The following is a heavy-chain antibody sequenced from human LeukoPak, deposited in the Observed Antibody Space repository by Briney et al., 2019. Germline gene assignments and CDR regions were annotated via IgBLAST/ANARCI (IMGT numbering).Heavy chain of an antibody. V-gene: IGHV3-21*01. CDR3: ARASAVAGTRHY. J-gene: IGHJ4*02. D-gene: IGHD6-19*01. CDR1: GFTFSSYS. CDR2: ISSSSSYR. Sequence: GGSLRLSCAASGFTFSSYSMNWVRQAPGKGREWVSSISSSSSYRYYADSVKGRFTISRDNAKNSLYLQMNSLRAEDTAVYYCARASAVAGTRHYWGQGTLVTVSS.